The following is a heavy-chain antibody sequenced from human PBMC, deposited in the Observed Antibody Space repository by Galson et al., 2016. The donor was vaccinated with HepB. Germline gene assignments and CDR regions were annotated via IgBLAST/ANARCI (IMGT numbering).Heavy chain of an antibody. Sequence: SVKVSCKASGYTFTSHYMHWVRQAPGQGPERMGIINPRSGNTTYAHKSKGRATMTRDTSTSTVYMEMTSLTSEDTAVYYCARDRGGSTYALGAYYFDSWGQGTLVTVSS. J-gene: IGHJ4*02. CDR2: INPRSGNT. CDR3: ARDRGGSTYALGAYYFDS. V-gene: IGHV1-46*01. D-gene: IGHD1-26*01. CDR1: GYTFTSHY.